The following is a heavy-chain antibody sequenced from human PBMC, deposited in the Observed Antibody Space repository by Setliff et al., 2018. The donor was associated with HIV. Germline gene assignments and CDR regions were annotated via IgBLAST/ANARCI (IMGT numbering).Heavy chain of an antibody. CDR2: ISTSSSTI. V-gene: IGHV3-48*04. CDR1: GFTFSSYS. J-gene: IGHJ4*02. Sequence: GGSLRLSCAASGFTFSSYSMNWVRQAPGKGLEWVSYISTSSSTIHYADSVKGRFTISRDNAKKSLYLEMNNLKVEDTALYYCTRQLTPYYYDSPDYWGQGTLVTVSS. CDR3: TRQLTPYYYDSPDY. D-gene: IGHD3-22*01.